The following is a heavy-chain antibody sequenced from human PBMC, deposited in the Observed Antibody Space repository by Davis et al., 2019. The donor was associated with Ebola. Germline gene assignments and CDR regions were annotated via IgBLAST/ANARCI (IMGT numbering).Heavy chain of an antibody. Sequence: GESLKISCAASGFTLSSFGMHWVRQAPGKGLEWVTYMRFDGGHTSYVDSVKGRFTIPRDNSKNTLYLQMNSLRAEDTAVYYCAGNFRVGDYYYFDYWGQGTLVTVSS. V-gene: IGHV3-30*02. CDR3: AGNFRVGDYYYFDY. J-gene: IGHJ4*02. CDR2: MRFDGGHT. D-gene: IGHD2-21*02. CDR1: GFTLSSFG.